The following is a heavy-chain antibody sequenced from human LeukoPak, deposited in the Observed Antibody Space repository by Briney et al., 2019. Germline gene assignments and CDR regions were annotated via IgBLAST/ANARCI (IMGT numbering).Heavy chain of an antibody. Sequence: ASVKVSCKASGYTFTSYYMHWVRQAPGQGLEWMGIINPSGGSTSYAQKFQGRVTMTRDTSTSTVYMELSSLRSEDTAVYYCARDHAPREWLTIYYFDYWGQGTLVTVSS. D-gene: IGHD3-3*01. V-gene: IGHV1-46*01. CDR2: INPSGGST. CDR3: ARDHAPREWLTIYYFDY. CDR1: GYTFTSYY. J-gene: IGHJ4*02.